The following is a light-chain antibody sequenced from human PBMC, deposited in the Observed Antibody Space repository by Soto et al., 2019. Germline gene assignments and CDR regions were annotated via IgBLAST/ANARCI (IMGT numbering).Light chain of an antibody. Sequence: EIVLTQSPPTLSLSPGERPTLSCRASQSVSSYLAWYQQKPGQAHRLLIYDASNRATGIPARFSGSGSGTDFTLTISSLEPEDFAVYYGQQRSNWPPITVGQGTRREIK. CDR2: DAS. CDR1: QSVSSY. CDR3: QQRSNWPPIT. J-gene: IGKJ5*01. V-gene: IGKV3-11*01.